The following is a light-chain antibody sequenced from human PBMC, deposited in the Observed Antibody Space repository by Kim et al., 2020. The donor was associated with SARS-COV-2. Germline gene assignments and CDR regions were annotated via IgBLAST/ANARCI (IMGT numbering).Light chain of an antibody. CDR2: ENN. V-gene: IGLV6-57*04. Sequence: NFMLTQPHSVSESPGKTVTISCSRSSGSIASNYVQWFQQRPGSAPTNVIYENNHRPSGVPDRFSGSIDSSSNSASLTISGLRGEDEADYYCQSSDSNSRVFGGGTKLTVL. J-gene: IGLJ3*02. CDR3: QSSDSNSRV. CDR1: SGSIASNY.